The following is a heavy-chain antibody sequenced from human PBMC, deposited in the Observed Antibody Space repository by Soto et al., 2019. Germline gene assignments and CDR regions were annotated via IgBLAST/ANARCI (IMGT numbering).Heavy chain of an antibody. CDR2: ISYDGSDK. J-gene: IGHJ4*02. Sequence: QVQLVESGGGVVQPGRSLRLSCAASGFSFSTYGMHWVRQAPGKGLEWVAVISYDGSDKYYADSVKGRVTISRDNSKNTLYLDRNSMRAEDTAVYYFAKGRSTNYCGGVNCYGGDNWGPGTLVTVSS. CDR1: GFSFSTYG. V-gene: IGHV3-30*18. CDR3: AKGRSTNYCGGVNCYGGDN. D-gene: IGHD2-21*01.